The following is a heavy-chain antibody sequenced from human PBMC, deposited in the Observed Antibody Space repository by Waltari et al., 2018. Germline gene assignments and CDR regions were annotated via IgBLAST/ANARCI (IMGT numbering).Heavy chain of an antibody. CDR2: ISWNSGSI. CDR3: AKDTYYYDSSTFDY. D-gene: IGHD3-22*01. Sequence: EVQLVESGGGLVQPGRSLRLSCAASGFTFVDFAMHWVRQAPGKGLEWVSGISWNSGSIGYADSVKGRFTISRDNAKNSLYLQMNSLRAEDTALYYCAKDTYYYDSSTFDYWGQGTLVTVSS. J-gene: IGHJ4*02. CDR1: GFTFVDFA. V-gene: IGHV3-9*01.